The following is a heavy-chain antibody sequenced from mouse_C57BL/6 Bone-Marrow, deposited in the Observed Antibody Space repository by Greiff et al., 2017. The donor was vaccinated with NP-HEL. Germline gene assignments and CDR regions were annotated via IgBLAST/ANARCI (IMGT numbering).Heavy chain of an antibody. V-gene: IGHV2-6-1*01. CDR3: ARHEVTTVVGRDYAMDD. D-gene: IGHD1-1*01. J-gene: IGHJ4*01. CDR2: IWSDGST. Sequence: VQRVESGPGLVAPSQSLTISCTVSGFSLTSYCVHWVRQPPGKGLEWLVVIWSDGSTTYYSALNSSLSICKDNAKSQVYLKKNSRQTDDTAMYVGARHEVTTVVGRDYAMDDWGQGTAVTVSS. CDR1: GFSLTSYC.